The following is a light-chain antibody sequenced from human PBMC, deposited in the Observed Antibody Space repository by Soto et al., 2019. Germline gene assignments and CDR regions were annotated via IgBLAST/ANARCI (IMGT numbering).Light chain of an antibody. CDR2: EVS. CDR3: SAVTSSSTQV. Sequence: QSALTQPASVSGSPGQSITISCTGTSSDVGGYNYVSWYQQHPGKVPKLMIYEVSNRPSGVVNRFSGSKSGNTASLTISGLQAEDEADYYCSAVTSSSTQVFGTGTKLTVL. CDR1: SSDVGGYNY. J-gene: IGLJ1*01. V-gene: IGLV2-14*01.